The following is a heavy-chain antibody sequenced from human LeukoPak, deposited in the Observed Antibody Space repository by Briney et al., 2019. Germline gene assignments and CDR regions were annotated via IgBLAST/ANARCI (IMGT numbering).Heavy chain of an antibody. D-gene: IGHD3-16*01. CDR2: ISTSGST. J-gene: IGHJ4*02. V-gene: IGHV4-4*09. CDR3: ARQNYDYPDY. CDR1: GFSMTSYY. Sequence: SETLSLTCAVSGFSMTSYYWSWIRQPPGKGLEWIGYISTSGSTNYNPSLKSRVTMSVDTSKNYFSLKLNSVTAADTAFYCCARQNYDYPDYWGQGTLVTVSS.